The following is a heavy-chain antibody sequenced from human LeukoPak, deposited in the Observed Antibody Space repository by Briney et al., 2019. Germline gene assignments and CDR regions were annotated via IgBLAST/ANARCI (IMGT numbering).Heavy chain of an antibody. CDR3: ARGFGFDCGGDCYPDY. D-gene: IGHD2-21*01. J-gene: IGHJ4*02. CDR1: GYTFTSYG. Sequence: GASVTVSLKCSGYTFTSYGISWVGQPPGQGLEGMGWISAYNGNTNYAQKLHGRVTMTPDTSTSTDYMELRSLRSDDTAVYYCARGFGFDCGGDCYPDYWGQGTLVTVSS. V-gene: IGHV1-18*01. CDR2: ISAYNGNT.